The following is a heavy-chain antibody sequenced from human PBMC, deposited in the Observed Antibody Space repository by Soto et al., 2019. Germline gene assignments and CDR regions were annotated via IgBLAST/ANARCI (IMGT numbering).Heavy chain of an antibody. J-gene: IGHJ3*02. V-gene: IGHV1-18*01. CDR1: GYTFASYG. CDR3: ARVTGDILTGSGAFDI. D-gene: IGHD3-9*01. CDR2: ISAYNGNT. Sequence: ASVKVSCKASGYTFASYGIRWVRQAPGQGLEWMGWISAYNGNTNYAQKLQGRVTMTTDTSTSTAYMELRSLRSDDTAVYYCARVTGDILTGSGAFDIWGQGTMVTVSS.